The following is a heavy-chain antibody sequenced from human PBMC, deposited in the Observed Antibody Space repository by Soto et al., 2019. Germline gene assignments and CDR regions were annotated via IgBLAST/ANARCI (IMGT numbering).Heavy chain of an antibody. CDR2: TRNKLSIYTT. J-gene: IGHJ3*02. CDR1: GFTFSDHH. D-gene: IGHD4-17*01. CDR3: ARELTTVLTGDAFDI. Sequence: PGGSLRLSCAASGFTFSDHHIDWVRQAPGKGLEWVGRTRNKLSIYTTEYAASVKGRFTFSRDDSKNSLYLQMNSLKTEDTAVYYCARELTTVLTGDAFDIWGQGTMVTVSS. V-gene: IGHV3-72*01.